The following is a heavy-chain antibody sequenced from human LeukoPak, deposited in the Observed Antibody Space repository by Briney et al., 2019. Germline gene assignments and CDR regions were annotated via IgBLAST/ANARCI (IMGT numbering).Heavy chain of an antibody. CDR1: GFTFSSYA. CDR2: IRSNVNNK. Sequence: GGSLRLSCAASGFTFSSYAMSWVRQAPGKGLEWVAFIRSNVNNKYYADSVKGRFTILRDNSKNTLYLQMNSLRPEDTAVYYCAKGDSSSSEGGYWGQGTLVTVSS. V-gene: IGHV3-30*02. D-gene: IGHD6-6*01. CDR3: AKGDSSSSEGGY. J-gene: IGHJ4*02.